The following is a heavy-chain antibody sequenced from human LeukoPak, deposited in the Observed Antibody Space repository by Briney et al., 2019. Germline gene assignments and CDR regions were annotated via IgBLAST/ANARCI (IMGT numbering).Heavy chain of an antibody. CDR3: AKDFPSGWST. CDR1: GFTFTTHW. J-gene: IGHJ5*02. V-gene: IGHV3-23*01. Sequence: GGSLRLSCGASGFTFTTHWIHWVRQAPGKGLEWVSAISGSGSGGSTYHADSVKGRFTISRDNSKNTLYLQMNRLRAEDTALYYCAKDFPSGWSTWGQGTLVTVSS. D-gene: IGHD6-19*01. CDR2: ISGSGSGGST.